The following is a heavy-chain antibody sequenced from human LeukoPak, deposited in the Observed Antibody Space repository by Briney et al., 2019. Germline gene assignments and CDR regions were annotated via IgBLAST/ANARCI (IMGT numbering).Heavy chain of an antibody. CDR2: INWNGGST. V-gene: IGHV3-20*04. D-gene: IGHD1-26*01. J-gene: IGHJ3*02. CDR3: AREWVVGAIDAFDI. CDR1: GFTFDDYG. Sequence: SGGSLRLSCAASGFTFDDYGMSWVRQAPGKGLEWVSGINWNGGSTGYADSVKGRFTISRDNAKNSLYLQMNSLRAEDTALYYCAREWVVGAIDAFDIWGQGTMVTVSS.